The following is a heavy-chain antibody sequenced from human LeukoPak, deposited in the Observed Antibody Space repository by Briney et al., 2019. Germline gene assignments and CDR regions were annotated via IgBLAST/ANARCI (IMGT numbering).Heavy chain of an antibody. D-gene: IGHD3-10*01. CDR3: ARGSGQLLWFGELLTHYYYYGMDV. J-gene: IGHJ6*02. CDR1: GYTFTGYY. Sequence: ASVKVSCKASGYTFTGYYMHWVRQAPGQGLEWMGWINPNSGGTNYAQKFQGRVTMTRDTSISTAYMELSRLRSDDTAVYYCARGSGQLLWFGELLTHYYYYGMDVWGQGTTVTVSS. V-gene: IGHV1-2*02. CDR2: INPNSGGT.